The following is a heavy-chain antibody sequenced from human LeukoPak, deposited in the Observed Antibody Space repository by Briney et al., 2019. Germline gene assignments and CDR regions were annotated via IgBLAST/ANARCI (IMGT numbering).Heavy chain of an antibody. CDR1: GFTLSKSA. J-gene: IGHJ4*02. CDR3: AKTQSGTYSYFDH. CDR2: ISESDSDT. D-gene: IGHD1-26*01. Sequence: GGSLRLSCAASGFTLSKSAMSWVRQAPGKGLEWVSVISESDSDTYYADSVKGRFTISRGTSTDTLFLQLSSLRAEDTAVYYCAKTQSGTYSYFDHWGQGALVTVSS. V-gene: IGHV3-23*01.